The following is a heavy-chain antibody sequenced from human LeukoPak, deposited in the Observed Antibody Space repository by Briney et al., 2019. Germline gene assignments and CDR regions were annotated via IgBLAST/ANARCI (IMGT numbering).Heavy chain of an antibody. J-gene: IGHJ4*02. D-gene: IGHD6-13*01. CDR3: ARGFIGPQGSSWYAY. V-gene: IGHV1-8*01. Sequence: ASVKVSCMASGYTFTSYDINWVRQATGQGLEWMGWMNPNSGNTGYAQKFQGRVTMTRNTSISTAYMELSSPRSEDTAVYYCARGFIGPQGSSWYAYWGQGTLVTVSS. CDR1: GYTFTSYD. CDR2: MNPNSGNT.